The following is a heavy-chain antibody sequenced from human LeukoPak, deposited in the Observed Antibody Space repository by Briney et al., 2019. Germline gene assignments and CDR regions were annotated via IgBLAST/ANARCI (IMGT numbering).Heavy chain of an antibody. Sequence: ESLKISCKGSGYSFTSYWIDWVRQTPGQGLEWMGIIYPDESDTKYTPSFQGQVTIPADESISTAYLQWSSLKASDTAMYYCASRGWSGCFDPWGKGNLVTVSS. CDR3: ASRGWSGCFDP. CDR1: GYSFTSYW. J-gene: IGHJ5*02. V-gene: IGHV5-51*01. CDR2: IYPDESDT. D-gene: IGHD6-19*01.